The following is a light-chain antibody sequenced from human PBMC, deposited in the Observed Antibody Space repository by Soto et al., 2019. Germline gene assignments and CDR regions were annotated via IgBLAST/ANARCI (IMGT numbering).Light chain of an antibody. J-gene: IGLJ1*01. V-gene: IGLV2-14*03. Sequence: QSVLTQPASVSGSPGQSITISCTGTSSDFDSYNYVSWYQQHPGKAHKLIIYDVTNRPAGISSRFSASKSGDTASLTISVLQADDEADYFCSSYKSTSTPYVFGTGTKVTVL. CDR3: SSYKSTSTPYV. CDR2: DVT. CDR1: SSDFDSYNY.